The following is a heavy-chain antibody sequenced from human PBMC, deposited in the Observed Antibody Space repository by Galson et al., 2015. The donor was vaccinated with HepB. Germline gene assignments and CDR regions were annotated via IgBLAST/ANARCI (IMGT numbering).Heavy chain of an antibody. D-gene: IGHD5-18*01. CDR3: AKGYGLFDS. CDR2: ISGNGDST. CDR1: GFGFDTHA. J-gene: IGHJ5*01. V-gene: IGHV3-23*01. Sequence: SLRLSCAASGFGFDTHAMSLLGLAPGKGLEWISGISGNGDSTFYGESAKGRFTISRDNSKNILPLQKNSLRAGDTGLYFCAKGYGLFDSWGHGILVTVSS.